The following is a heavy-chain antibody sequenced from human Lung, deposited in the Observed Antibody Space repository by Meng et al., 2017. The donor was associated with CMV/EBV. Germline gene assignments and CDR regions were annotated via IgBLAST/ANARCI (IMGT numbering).Heavy chain of an antibody. V-gene: IGHV5-51*01. CDR2: IYCGDSKT. CDR3: ARHYDSSWFGY. CDR1: GYSFATYW. J-gene: IGHJ4*02. Sequence: EXXKISWKSSGYSFATYWIGWVRQMPGKDLEWMGMIYCGDSKTIYSPFFQGQVTISADKSISTAYLQWSSLQASDTAMYYCARHYDSSWFGYWCQGSLVTVSS. D-gene: IGHD6-13*01.